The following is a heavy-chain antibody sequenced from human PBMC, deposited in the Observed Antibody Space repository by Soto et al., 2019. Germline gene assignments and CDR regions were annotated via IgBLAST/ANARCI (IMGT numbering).Heavy chain of an antibody. V-gene: IGHV3-7*05. D-gene: IGHD2-15*01. CDR3: ARERVVVPATIFYYYALDV. Sequence: LRLACAASGFSFSDYWMSWVRQAPGKGLEWVANVKQDGSERYYVDSVKGRFTISRDNAKNSLYLQMNSLRAEDTAVYYCARERVVVPATIFYYYALDVWGQGTTVTVSS. CDR2: VKQDGSER. J-gene: IGHJ6*02. CDR1: GFSFSDYW.